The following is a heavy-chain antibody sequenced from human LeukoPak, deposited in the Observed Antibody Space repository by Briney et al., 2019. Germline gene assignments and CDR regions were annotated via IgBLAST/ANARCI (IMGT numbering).Heavy chain of an antibody. CDR1: GGSFSGYY. CDR3: TRDLGNWLIDY. J-gene: IGHJ4*02. CDR2: INHSGTT. Sequence: PSETLSLTCAVYGGSFSGYYWSWIRQPPGKGLEWIGEINHSGTTYYNPSLKSRVTISTDTSKNNFSLKLTSVTAADTAIYYCTRDLGNWLIDYWGQGTLVTVSA. V-gene: IGHV4-34*01. D-gene: IGHD4-23*01.